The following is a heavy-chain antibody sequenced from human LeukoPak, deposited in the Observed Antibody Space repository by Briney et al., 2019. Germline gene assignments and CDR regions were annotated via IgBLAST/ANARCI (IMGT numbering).Heavy chain of an antibody. CDR2: VKSRTDGGTT. Sequence: GGSLRLSCAASGFTVSNAWMTWVRQAPGQGLEWVGRVKSRTDGGTTDYAAPVKGRFTISRDDSKNTLYLQMNSLKTEDTVVYYCTTMEYAAFYIWGQGTMVTVSS. CDR3: TTMEYAAFYI. J-gene: IGHJ3*02. D-gene: IGHD2/OR15-2a*01. CDR1: GFTVSNAW. V-gene: IGHV3-15*05.